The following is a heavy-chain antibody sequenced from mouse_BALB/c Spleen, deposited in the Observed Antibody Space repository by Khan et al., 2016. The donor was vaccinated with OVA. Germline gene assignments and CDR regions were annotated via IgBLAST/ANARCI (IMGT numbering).Heavy chain of an antibody. CDR3: AREPYDYGSKYAMDY. V-gene: IGHV5-6-3*01. CDR1: GFTFSSYG. CDR2: INSNGGST. Sequence: EVELVESGGGLMQPGGSLKLSCAASGFTFSSYGMSWVRQTPDKRLELVASINSNGGSTYYPDSVKGRFTISRDNAKNTLYLQMNSLKSEDTAMYYCAREPYDYGSKYAMDYWGQGTSVTVSS. J-gene: IGHJ4*01. D-gene: IGHD1-1*01.